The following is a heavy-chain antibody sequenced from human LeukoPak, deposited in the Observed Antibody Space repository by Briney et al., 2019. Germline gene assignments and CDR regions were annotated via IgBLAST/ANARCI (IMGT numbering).Heavy chain of an antibody. Sequence: SEALSLTCTVSGGSISSYYWRWIRQPPGKGLEWIGYIYYSGSTNYNPSLKSRVTISVDTSKNQFSLKLSSVTAADTAVYYCARGVGYCSSTSCYTPYYYYMDVWGKGTTVTVSS. CDR3: ARGVGYCSSTSCYTPYYYYMDV. D-gene: IGHD2-2*02. V-gene: IGHV4-59*01. CDR1: GGSISSYY. CDR2: IYYSGST. J-gene: IGHJ6*03.